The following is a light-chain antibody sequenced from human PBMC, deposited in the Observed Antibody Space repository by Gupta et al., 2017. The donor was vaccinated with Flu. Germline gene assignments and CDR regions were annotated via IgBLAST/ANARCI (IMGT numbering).Light chain of an antibody. CDR3: QQYYATASWT. Sequence: DIVMTQSPDSLAVSLGERATINCRSSRSVLYNSDNKNYLAWYQQKPGQPPKLLIYWASTRESGVPDRFSGSGSGTDFTLTNSSLQAEDVAVYYCQQYYATASWTFGQGTKVEIK. J-gene: IGKJ1*01. CDR1: RSVLYNSDNKNY. V-gene: IGKV4-1*01. CDR2: WAS.